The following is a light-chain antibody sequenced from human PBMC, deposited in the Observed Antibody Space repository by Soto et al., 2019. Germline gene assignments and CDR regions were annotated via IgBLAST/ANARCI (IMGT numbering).Light chain of an antibody. J-gene: IGKJ4*01. CDR3: QQYGSSPT. CDR1: QSVSSSY. V-gene: IGKV3-20*01. Sequence: EIVLTQSPGTLSLSPGERATLSCRASQSVSSSYLAWYQQKPGQAPRLLIYGASSRATGIPDRFSGSGSGTDFTLTISRLEPEDFAVDYGQQYGSSPTFGGGTKVEIK. CDR2: GAS.